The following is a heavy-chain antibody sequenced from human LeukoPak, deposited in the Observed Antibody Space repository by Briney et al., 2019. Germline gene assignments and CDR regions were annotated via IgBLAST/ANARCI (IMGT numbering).Heavy chain of an antibody. CDR2: ISGSGGST. V-gene: IGHV3-23*01. Sequence: GGSLRLSCAASGFTFSSYAMSRVRQAPGKGLEWVSAISGSGGSTYYADSVKGRFTISRDNSKNTLYLQMNSLRAEDTAVYYCAREGFVDSYGYAWGQGTLVTVSS. CDR1: GFTFSSYA. J-gene: IGHJ5*02. D-gene: IGHD5-18*01. CDR3: AREGFVDSYGYA.